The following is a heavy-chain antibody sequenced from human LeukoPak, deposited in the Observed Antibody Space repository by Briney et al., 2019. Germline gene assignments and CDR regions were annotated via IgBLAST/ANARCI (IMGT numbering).Heavy chain of an antibody. V-gene: IGHV1-2*02. CDR3: ARHLTKNSDF. CDR1: GYTFTGYY. CDR2: ISPNSGDT. J-gene: IGHJ4*02. Sequence: ASVKVSCKGCGYTFTGYYLHWVRQAPGQGLEWMGWISPNSGDTKYAQQFQGRLTVTRDTSMSTAYMELSSLRSDDTAVYYCARHLTKNSDFWGQGTLVTVSS. D-gene: IGHD2-2*01.